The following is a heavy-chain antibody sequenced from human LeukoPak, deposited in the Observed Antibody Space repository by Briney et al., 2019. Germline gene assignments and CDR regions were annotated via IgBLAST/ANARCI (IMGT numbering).Heavy chain of an antibody. CDR1: GGTFSNSA. J-gene: IGHJ4*02. Sequence: SVKVSCKASGGTFSNSAVSWLRQAPGQGLEWMGGIVPMFGAPNYGEKFQDRVTISADKSTGTAYMKVSSLRSDDTAVYYCATGRRPENYDYFDYWGQGTQVIVSS. D-gene: IGHD1-14*01. CDR2: IVPMFGAP. CDR3: ATGRRPENYDYFDY. V-gene: IGHV1-69*06.